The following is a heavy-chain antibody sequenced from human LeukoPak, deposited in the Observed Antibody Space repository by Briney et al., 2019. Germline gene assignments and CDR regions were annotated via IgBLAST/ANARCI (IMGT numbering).Heavy chain of an antibody. Sequence: GGSLRLSCAASGFTFYDYAMHWVRQAPGKGLEWVSGISWNSGSIGYADSVKGRFTISRDNAENSLYLQMNSLRVEDTAFYYCARDLAYSRLDYWGQGMLVTVSS. D-gene: IGHD5-18*01. V-gene: IGHV3-9*01. CDR2: ISWNSGSI. CDR1: GFTFYDYA. J-gene: IGHJ4*02. CDR3: ARDLAYSRLDY.